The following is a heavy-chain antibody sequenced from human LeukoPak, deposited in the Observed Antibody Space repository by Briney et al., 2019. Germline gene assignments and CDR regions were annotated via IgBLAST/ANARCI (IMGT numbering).Heavy chain of an antibody. V-gene: IGHV3-7*01. CDR1: GFTFSIHW. Sequence: GGSLRLSCAASGFTFSIHWMSWVRQAPGKGLEWVPNIKQDGSEKYHADSGKGRFTISRDKAKNSLYLQMNSLRAEDTAVYYCARDLIVVVAATSYNWFDPWGQGTLVTVSS. D-gene: IGHD2-15*01. CDR3: ARDLIVVVAATSYNWFDP. CDR2: IKQDGSEK. J-gene: IGHJ5*02.